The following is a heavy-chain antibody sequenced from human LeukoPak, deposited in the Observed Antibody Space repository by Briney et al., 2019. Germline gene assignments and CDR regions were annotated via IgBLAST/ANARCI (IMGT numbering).Heavy chain of an antibody. V-gene: IGHV3-23*01. D-gene: IGHD1-26*01. CDR3: AKAQGGSYHSGID. J-gene: IGHJ4*02. Sequence: HPRGSLRLSCAASGFTFTSYAMNWVRQAPGKGLEWVSGISGSGGSTYYADSVKGRFSISRDNSKNTLYLQLNSLRVDDTAEYYCAKAQGGSYHSGIDWGQGSLVIVSS. CDR2: ISGSGGST. CDR1: GFTFTSYA.